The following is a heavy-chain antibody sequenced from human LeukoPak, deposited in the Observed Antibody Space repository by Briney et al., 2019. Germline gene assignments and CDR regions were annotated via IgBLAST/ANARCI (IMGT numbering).Heavy chain of an antibody. D-gene: IGHD5-12*01. V-gene: IGHV3-30*03. J-gene: IGHJ4*02. CDR3: ARDRGYSGYDIPDY. CDR2: ISYDGSNK. Sequence: PGRSLRLSCAASGFTFSSYGMHWVRQAPGKGLEWVAVISYDGSNKYYADSVKGRFTISRDNSKNTLYLQMNSLRAEDTAVYYRARDRGYSGYDIPDYWGQGTLVTVSS. CDR1: GFTFSSYG.